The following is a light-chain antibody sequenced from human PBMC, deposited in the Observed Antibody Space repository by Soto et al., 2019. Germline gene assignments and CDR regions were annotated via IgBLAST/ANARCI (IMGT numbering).Light chain of an antibody. CDR3: TSYTISSLYV. J-gene: IGLJ1*01. Sequence: QSALPQPASVSGSPGQSITISCTGTSTDVGGYNYVSWYQQHPGKAPKLMIYEVSNRPSGVSNRFSGSKSGNTASLTISGLHSFDEADYYCTSYTISSLYVFGTGTKLTVL. V-gene: IGLV2-14*01. CDR1: STDVGGYNY. CDR2: EVS.